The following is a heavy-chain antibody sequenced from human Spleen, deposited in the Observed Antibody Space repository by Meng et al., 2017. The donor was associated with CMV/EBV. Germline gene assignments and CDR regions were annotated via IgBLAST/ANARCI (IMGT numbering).Heavy chain of an antibody. CDR2: ITSSGSTI. Sequence: GGSLRLSCAASGFTFSNYEMNWVRQAPGKGLEWVSSITSSGSTIDYADSVKGRFTISRDNAKNSLHLQMNSLSAEDTALYYCAKGTDCPSGYCSSTTWDYYYGMDVWGQGTTVTVSS. CDR1: GFTFSNYE. J-gene: IGHJ6*02. V-gene: IGHV3-48*03. D-gene: IGHD2-2*01. CDR3: AKGTDCPSGYCSSTTWDYYYGMDV.